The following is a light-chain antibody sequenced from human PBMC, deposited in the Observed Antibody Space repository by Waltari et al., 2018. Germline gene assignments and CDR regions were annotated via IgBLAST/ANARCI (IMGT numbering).Light chain of an antibody. Sequence: QSVLTQPPSVSGAPGQRVTISCTGSSSNIGEGSDVHWYQHLPRTAPKRLIYDNYNRPSVVADRFSASKSGTSASLAITGLQAEDEADYYCQSYDSLIDSYVFGTGTKVTVL. J-gene: IGLJ1*01. CDR1: SSNIGEGSD. CDR3: QSYDSLIDSYV. CDR2: DNY. V-gene: IGLV1-40*01.